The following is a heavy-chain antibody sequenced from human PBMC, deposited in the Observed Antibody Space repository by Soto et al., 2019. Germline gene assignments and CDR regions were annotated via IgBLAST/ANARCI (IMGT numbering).Heavy chain of an antibody. V-gene: IGHV4-4*02. CDR3: ARDGRGECADNKCALPSSYYYMDV. CDR2: IHHTGRI. J-gene: IGHJ6*03. CDR1: SGSINSRNW. Sequence: PSETLSLTCAVSSGSINSRNWWIWVRQTPGKGLEWIGEIHHTGRINYNPSLKSRVSISVDTSENQFSLELTSVTAADTAVYYCARDGRGECADNKCALPSSYYYMDVWGKGTTVTVSS. D-gene: IGHD3-10*01.